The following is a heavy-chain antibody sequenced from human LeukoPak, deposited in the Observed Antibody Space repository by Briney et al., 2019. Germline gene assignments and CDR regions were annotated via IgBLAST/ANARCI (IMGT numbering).Heavy chain of an antibody. D-gene: IGHD6-6*01. CDR2: ISDSGSIT. Sequence: GGSLRLSCAGAGFAFSRYAMSRVRQAPGKGLEWVSSISDSGSITYHADSVKGRFIISRDNSKNTLYLQLNSLRAEDTAVYYCAKFSSDTNYYYGMDVWGPGTTVTV. CDR1: GFAFSRYA. J-gene: IGHJ6*02. CDR3: AKFSSDTNYYYGMDV. V-gene: IGHV3-23*01.